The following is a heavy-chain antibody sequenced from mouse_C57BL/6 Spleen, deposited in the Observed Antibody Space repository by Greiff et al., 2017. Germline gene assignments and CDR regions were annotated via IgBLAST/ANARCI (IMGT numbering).Heavy chain of an antibody. CDR3: ARDHRDYYGSSSWYFDV. CDR1: GYSITSGYY. Sequence: EESGPGLVKPSQSLSLTCSVTGYSITSGYYWNWIRQFPGNKLEWMGYISYDGSNNYNPSLKNRISITRDTSKNQFFLKLNSVTTEDTATYYCARDHRDYYGSSSWYFDVWGTGTTVTVSS. V-gene: IGHV3-6*01. D-gene: IGHD1-1*01. CDR2: ISYDGSN. J-gene: IGHJ1*03.